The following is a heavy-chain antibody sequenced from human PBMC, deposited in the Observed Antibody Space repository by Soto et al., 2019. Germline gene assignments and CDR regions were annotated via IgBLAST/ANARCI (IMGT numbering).Heavy chain of an antibody. D-gene: IGHD3-10*01. CDR1: GFSLSTSGVG. V-gene: IGHV2-5*02. Sequence: GSGPPLVKYSQALTLTCRFAGFSLSTSGVGVGWSRQPPGKALEWLALIYWDDDKRYSPSLKSRLTITKDTSKNQVVLTMTNMDPVDTATYYCAHVYYYGSGSLHWFDPLGQGTLDTVSS. J-gene: IGHJ5*02. CDR3: AHVYYYGSGSLHWFDP. CDR2: IYWDDDK.